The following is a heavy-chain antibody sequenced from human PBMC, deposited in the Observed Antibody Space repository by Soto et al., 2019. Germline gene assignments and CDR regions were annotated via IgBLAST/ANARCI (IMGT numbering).Heavy chain of an antibody. J-gene: IGHJ4*02. V-gene: IGHV3-30*18. CDR1: GFTFSSYG. Sequence: GGSLRLSCAASGFTFSSYGMHWVRQAPGEGLEWVAVISYDGSNKYYADSVKGRFTISRDNSKNTLYLQMNSLRAEDTAVYYCAKGHDFGVVILDYWGQGTLVTVSS. CDR2: ISYDGSNK. CDR3: AKGHDFGVVILDY. D-gene: IGHD3-3*01.